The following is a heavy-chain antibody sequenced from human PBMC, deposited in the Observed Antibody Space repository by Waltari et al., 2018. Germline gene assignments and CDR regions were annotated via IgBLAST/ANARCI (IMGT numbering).Heavy chain of an antibody. CDR1: GFTVRANY. CDR3: ARADSSGWYGFDY. V-gene: IGHV3-66*01. J-gene: IGHJ4*02. D-gene: IGHD6-19*01. Sequence: EVQLVESGGALVQPGGSLRLSCAVCGFTVRANYVTWVRQVPGKGLEWLSVIYAGGTTFYADSVKDRFIVSRDNPKNTVYLQMNTLRPDDTAIYYCARADSSGWYGFDYWGQGTLVTVAS. CDR2: IYAGGTT.